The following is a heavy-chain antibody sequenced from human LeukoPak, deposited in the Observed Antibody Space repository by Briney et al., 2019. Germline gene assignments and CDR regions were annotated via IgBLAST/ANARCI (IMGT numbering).Heavy chain of an antibody. CDR1: GYTFTGDY. CDR2: INPNSGGT. V-gene: IGHV1-2*02. CDR3: ARPVAGDGTAAAQFDY. Sequence: ASVKVSCKASGYTFTGDYMHWVRQAPGQGLEWMGWINPNSGGTNYAQKFQGRVTMTRDTSISTAYMELSRLRSDDAAVYYCARPVAGDGTAAAQFDYWGQGTLVTVSS. J-gene: IGHJ4*02. D-gene: IGHD6-13*01.